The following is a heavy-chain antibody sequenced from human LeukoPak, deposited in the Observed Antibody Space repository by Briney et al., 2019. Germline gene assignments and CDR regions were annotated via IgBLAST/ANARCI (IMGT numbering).Heavy chain of an antibody. CDR2: ISGSGGST. Sequence: PGGSLRLSCGVSGLTLSNYGMSWVRQAPGKGLEWVAGISGSGGSTYYTDSVKGRFTISRDNPKNTLYLQMNSLRAEDTAVYFCAKRGVVVRVILVGFHKEAYYFDSWGQGALVTVSS. D-gene: IGHD3-10*01. V-gene: IGHV3-23*01. J-gene: IGHJ4*02. CDR3: AKRGVVVRVILVGFHKEAYYFDS. CDR1: GLTLSNYG.